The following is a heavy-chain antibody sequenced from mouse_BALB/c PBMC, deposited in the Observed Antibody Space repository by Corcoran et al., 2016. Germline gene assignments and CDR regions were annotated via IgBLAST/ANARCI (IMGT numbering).Heavy chain of an antibody. CDR1: GYSFTGYT. D-gene: IGHD1-1*01. V-gene: IGHV1-18*01. CDR2: INPYNGGT. CDR3: ASRWRYYDAPDY. J-gene: IGHJ2*01. Sequence: EVQLQQSGPELVKQGASMKISCKASGYSFTGYTMNWVKQSQGKNLEWIGLINPYNGGTSYNHKFKGKAKVTVDKSYSTTYKELLSLTSEDSAVYYCASRWRYYDAPDYWGQGTTLTVSS.